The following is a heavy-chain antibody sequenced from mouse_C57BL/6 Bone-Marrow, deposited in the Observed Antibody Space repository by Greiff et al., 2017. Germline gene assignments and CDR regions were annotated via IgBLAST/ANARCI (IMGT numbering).Heavy chain of an antibody. CDR2: ISYSGST. D-gene: IGHD3-2*02. J-gene: IGHJ4*01. V-gene: IGHV3-8*01. CDR3: AIFIDSSGYVVYAMDY. CDR1: GYYITSDY. Sequence: EVQLQQSGPGLAQPSQTLSLTCSVTGYYITSDYWNLIRKFTGHKLEYMGYISYSGSTYYTPSLKSRISITRDTSKNQYYLQLNSVTTEDTVTYYCAIFIDSSGYVVYAMDYRGQGTSVTGSS.